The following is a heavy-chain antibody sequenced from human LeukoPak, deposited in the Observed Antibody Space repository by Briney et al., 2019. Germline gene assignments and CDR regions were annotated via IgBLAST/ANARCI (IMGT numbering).Heavy chain of an antibody. Sequence: PSETLSLTCTVSGGSISSSSYYWGWIRQPPGKGLEWIGSIYYSGSTYYNPSLKSRVTISVDTSKNQFSLKLSSVTAADTAVYYCARALDYGGNSDYFDYWGQGTLVTVSS. CDR1: GGSISSSSYY. D-gene: IGHD4-23*01. CDR3: ARALDYGGNSDYFDY. CDR2: IYYSGST. V-gene: IGHV4-39*07. J-gene: IGHJ4*02.